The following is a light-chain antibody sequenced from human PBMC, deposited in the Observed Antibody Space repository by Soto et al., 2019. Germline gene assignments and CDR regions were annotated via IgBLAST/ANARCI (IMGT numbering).Light chain of an antibody. CDR2: DAS. V-gene: IGKV1-5*01. CDR1: QTISNL. J-gene: IGKJ1*01. CDR3: QHYNSYSEA. Sequence: DIQMTQSPSTLSASVGERVTISRRASQTISNLLAWYQQKPGKAPKLLIYDASSLESGVPARFSGSGSGTEFTLTISSLQPDDFATYYCQHYNSYSEAFGQGTKVDI.